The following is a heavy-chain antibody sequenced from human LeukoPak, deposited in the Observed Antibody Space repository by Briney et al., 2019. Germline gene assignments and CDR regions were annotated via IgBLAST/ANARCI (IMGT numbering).Heavy chain of an antibody. CDR1: GVTFSDYY. V-gene: IGHV3-11*01. CDR3: ARVGDYDSSGYAPLDY. D-gene: IGHD3-22*01. CDR2: ISSSGSTI. Sequence: GGSLRLSCAASGVTFSDYYMSWIRQAPGKGLEWVSYISSSGSTIYYADSVKGRFTISRDNAKNSLYLQMNSLRAEDTAVYYCARVGDYDSSGYAPLDYWGQGTLVTVSS. J-gene: IGHJ4*02.